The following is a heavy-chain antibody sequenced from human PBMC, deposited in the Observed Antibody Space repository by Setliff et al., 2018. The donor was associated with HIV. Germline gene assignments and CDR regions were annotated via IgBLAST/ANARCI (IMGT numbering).Heavy chain of an antibody. V-gene: IGHV1-46*01. D-gene: IGHD6-6*01. CDR3: ARDPAPSSSASYVQH. CDR1: GYTFTSYY. Sequence: ASVKVSCKASGYTFTSYYMHWVRQAPGQGLEWMGIINPSSGSTTYAQKFQGRVTMTRDTSTSTVYMELSSLRSEDTAVYYCARDPAPSSSASYVQHWGQGTPVTVS. CDR2: INPSSGST. J-gene: IGHJ1*01.